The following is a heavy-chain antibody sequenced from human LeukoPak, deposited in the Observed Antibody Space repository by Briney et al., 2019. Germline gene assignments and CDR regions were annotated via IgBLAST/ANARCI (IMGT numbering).Heavy chain of an antibody. J-gene: IGHJ3*02. D-gene: IGHD2-2*01. CDR2: ISSSSSYI. V-gene: IGHV3-21*01. CDR1: GFTFSSYS. CDR3: ARWAPLVPAAMSYDAFDI. Sequence: KPGGSLRLSCAASGFTFSSYSMNWVRQAPGKGLEWVSSISSSSSYIYYADSVKGRFTISRDNAKNSLYLQMNSLRAEDTAVYYCARWAPLVPAAMSYDAFDIWGQGTMVTVSS.